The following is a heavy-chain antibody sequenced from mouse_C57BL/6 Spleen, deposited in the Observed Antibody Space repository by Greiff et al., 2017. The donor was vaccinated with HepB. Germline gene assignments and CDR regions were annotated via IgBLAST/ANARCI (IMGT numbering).Heavy chain of an antibody. CDR3: ASSEGNPFAY. D-gene: IGHD2-1*01. Sequence: QVQLQQPGAELVKPGASVKLSCKASGYTFTSYWMHWVKQRPGRGLDWIGRIDPNSGGTKYNEKFKSKATLTVDKPSSTAYMQLSSLTSEDSTVYYCASSEGNPFAYWGQGTLVTVSA. CDR1: GYTFTSYW. CDR2: IDPNSGGT. J-gene: IGHJ3*01. V-gene: IGHV1-72*01.